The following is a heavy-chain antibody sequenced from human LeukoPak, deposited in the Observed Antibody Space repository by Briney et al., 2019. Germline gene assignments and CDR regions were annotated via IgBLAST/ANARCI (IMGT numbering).Heavy chain of an antibody. CDR1: GFTFSSYS. D-gene: IGHD4-23*01. Sequence: GGSLRLSCAASGFTFSSYSMNWVRQAPGKGLEWVSSITSSSSYIYYADSVKGRFTISRDNAKNSLYLQMNSLRAEDTAVYYCARDYGGNSGWYFDLWGRGTLVTVSS. CDR3: ARDYGGNSGWYFDL. J-gene: IGHJ2*01. CDR2: ITSSSSYI. V-gene: IGHV3-21*01.